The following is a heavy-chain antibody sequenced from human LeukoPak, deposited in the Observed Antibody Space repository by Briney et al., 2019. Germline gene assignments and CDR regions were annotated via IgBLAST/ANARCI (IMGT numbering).Heavy chain of an antibody. Sequence: ASVKVSCKASGYTFTSYGISWVRQAPGQGLEWMGWISAYNGNTNYAQKLQGRVTMTTDTSTSTAYMELRSLRSDDTAVYYCARDFGGGPDIVVVPAAIVDYWGQGTLVTVSS. CDR1: GYTFTSYG. D-gene: IGHD2-2*01. J-gene: IGHJ4*02. CDR3: ARDFGGGPDIVVVPAAIVDY. CDR2: ISAYNGNT. V-gene: IGHV1-18*01.